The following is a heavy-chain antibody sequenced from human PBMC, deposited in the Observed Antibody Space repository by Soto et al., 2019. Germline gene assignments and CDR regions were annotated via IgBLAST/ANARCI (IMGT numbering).Heavy chain of an antibody. D-gene: IGHD6-13*01. CDR2: INAGNGNT. CDR3: ARESSSSWYGEGAYYYYGMDV. CDR1: GYTLTSYA. J-gene: IGHJ6*02. V-gene: IGHV1-3*01. Sequence: ASVKVSCKASGYTLTSYAMHWVRQAPGQRLEWMGWINAGNGNTKYSQKFQGRVTITRDTSASTAYMELSSLRSEDTAVYYCARESSSSWYGEGAYYYYGMDVWGQGTTVTVSS.